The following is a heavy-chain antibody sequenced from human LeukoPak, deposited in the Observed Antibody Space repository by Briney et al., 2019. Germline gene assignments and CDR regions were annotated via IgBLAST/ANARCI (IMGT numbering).Heavy chain of an antibody. CDR2: IYHSGST. V-gene: IGHV4-39*07. J-gene: IGHJ4*02. CDR1: GGSISSSSYY. Sequence: SETLSLTCTVSGGSISSSSYYWGWIRQPPGKGLERIGSIYHSGSTYYNPSLKSRVTIAVETSKNQFSLKLSSVTAADKAVYYCARDPSSWSFDYWGQGTLVTVSS. D-gene: IGHD6-13*01. CDR3: ARDPSSWSFDY.